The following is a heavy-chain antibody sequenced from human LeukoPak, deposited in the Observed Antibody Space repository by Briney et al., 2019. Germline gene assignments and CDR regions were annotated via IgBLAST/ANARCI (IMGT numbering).Heavy chain of an antibody. D-gene: IGHD6-13*01. CDR1: GFTFSSYG. CDR2: ISCDGSNK. V-gene: IGHV3-30*18. J-gene: IGHJ5*02. Sequence: GGSLRLSCAASGFTFSSYGMHWVRQAPGKGLEWVAVISCDGSNKYYADSVKGRFTISRDNSKNTLYLQMNSLRAEDTAVYYCAKGDSSSWSGGFDPWGQGTLVTVSS. CDR3: AKGDSSSWSGGFDP.